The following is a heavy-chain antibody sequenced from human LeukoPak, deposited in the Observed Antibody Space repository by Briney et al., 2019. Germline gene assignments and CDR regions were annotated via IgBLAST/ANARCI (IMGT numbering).Heavy chain of an antibody. J-gene: IGHJ3*02. D-gene: IGHD1-1*01. V-gene: IGHV3-13*01. CDR2: IGATGDT. CDR3: VLGAYWNDDKNAFHI. CDR1: GLTFSSYD. Sequence: GGSLRLSCAASGLTFSSYDMHWIRQAPGKGLEWVSSIGATGDTYYAGSVKGRFTISRESAKKSLYLQMSSLSAEDTAVYFCVLGAYWNDDKNAFHIWGPGTMVTVSS.